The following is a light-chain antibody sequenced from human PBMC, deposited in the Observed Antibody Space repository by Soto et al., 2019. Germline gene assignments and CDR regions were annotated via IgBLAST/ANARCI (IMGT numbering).Light chain of an antibody. Sequence: NFMLTQPHSVSESPGKTVTISCTRSSGNIASNSVQWYQQRPGSSPTTVVYEDNRRPSAVPDRFSGSIDSSSNSASLTISGLKTEDEADYYCQSFDTSNHWVFGGGTKVTVL. CDR3: QSFDTSNHWV. CDR2: EDN. CDR1: SGNIASNS. J-gene: IGLJ3*02. V-gene: IGLV6-57*01.